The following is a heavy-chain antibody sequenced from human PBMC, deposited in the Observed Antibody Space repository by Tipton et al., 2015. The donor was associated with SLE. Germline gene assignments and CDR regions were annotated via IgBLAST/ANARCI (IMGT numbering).Heavy chain of an antibody. V-gene: IGHV3-30*04. J-gene: IGHJ4*02. CDR2: MSYDGSQI. Sequence: RSLRLSCAASGFTFRSYAMHWVRQAPGKGLEWVSLMSYDGSQIYYADSVKGRFTISRDNSRNTLYLQMNSLRADDTAIYYCATHVGNALDYWGQGTLVSVSS. D-gene: IGHD2-15*01. CDR3: ATHVGNALDY. CDR1: GFTFRSYA.